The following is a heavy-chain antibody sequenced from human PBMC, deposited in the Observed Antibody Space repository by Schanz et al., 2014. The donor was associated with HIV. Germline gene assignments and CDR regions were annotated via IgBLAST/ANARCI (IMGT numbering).Heavy chain of an antibody. CDR2: MYHSGST. CDR1: GGSFSGHY. J-gene: IGHJ4*02. Sequence: QVQVQQTGAGLLKPSETLTLTCVVYGGSFSGHYWSWIRQSPGKGLEWIGYMYHSGSTFYNPSLKSRVAISVNTSKNQFSLTLTSVTSADTAVYCCARESGSGSYSFPDYWGQGILVTVSS. V-gene: IGHV4-34*11. CDR3: ARESGSGSYSFPDY. D-gene: IGHD3-10*01.